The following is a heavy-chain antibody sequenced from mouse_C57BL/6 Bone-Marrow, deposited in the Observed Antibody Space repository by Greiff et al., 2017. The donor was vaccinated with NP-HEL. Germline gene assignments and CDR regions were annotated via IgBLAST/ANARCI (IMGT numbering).Heavy chain of an antibody. CDR2: ISYDGSN. J-gene: IGHJ3*01. Sequence: EVKLVESGPGLVKPSQSLSLTCSVTGYSITSGYYWNWIRQFPGNKLEWMGYISYDGSNNYNPSLKNRISITRDTSKNQFFLKLNSVTTEDTATYCCARGLLRYLGTWFAYWGQGTLVTVSA. CDR3: ARGLLRYLGTWFAY. D-gene: IGHD1-1*01. CDR1: GYSITSGYY. V-gene: IGHV3-6*01.